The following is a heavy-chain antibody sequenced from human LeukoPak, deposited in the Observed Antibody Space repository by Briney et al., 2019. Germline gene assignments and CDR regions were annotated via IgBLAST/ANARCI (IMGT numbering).Heavy chain of an antibody. Sequence: GESLKISCKGSGYSFTSYWISWVRQMPGKGLEWMGRIDPSDSYTNYSPSFQGHVTISADKSISTAYLQWSSLKASDTATYYCARGIVVVPAAIGGENWFDPWGQGTLVTVSS. J-gene: IGHJ5*02. CDR1: GYSFTSYW. V-gene: IGHV5-10-1*01. CDR2: IDPSDSYT. D-gene: IGHD2-2*02. CDR3: ARGIVVVPAAIGGENWFDP.